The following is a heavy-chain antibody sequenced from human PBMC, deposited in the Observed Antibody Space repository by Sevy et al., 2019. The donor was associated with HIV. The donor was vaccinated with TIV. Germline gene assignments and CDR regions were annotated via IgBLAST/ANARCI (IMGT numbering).Heavy chain of an antibody. J-gene: IGHJ6*02. V-gene: IGHV3-11*01. D-gene: IGHD3-16*02. CDR3: ARGSYDYVWGSYRYPYYYYGMDV. CDR2: ISSSGSTI. Sequence: GGSLRLSCTASGFTFSDYYMSWIRQAPGKGLEWVSYISSSGSTIYYADSVKGRFTISRDNAKNSLYLQMNILRAEDTAVYYCARGSYDYVWGSYRYPYYYYGMDVWGQGTTVTVSS. CDR1: GFTFSDYY.